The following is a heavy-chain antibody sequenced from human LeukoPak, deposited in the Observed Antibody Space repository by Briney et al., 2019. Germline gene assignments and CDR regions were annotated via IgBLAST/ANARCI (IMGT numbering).Heavy chain of an antibody. CDR1: GGSISSYY. Sequence: SETLSLTCTVSGGSISSYYWSWIRQPPGKGLEWIGYIYYSGSTNYNPSLKSRVTISVDTSKNQFSLKVSSVTAADTAVYYCARGIGSFYYFDYWGQGARVTVSS. J-gene: IGHJ4*02. V-gene: IGHV4-59*01. CDR3: ARGIGSFYYFDY. D-gene: IGHD2-15*01. CDR2: IYYSGST.